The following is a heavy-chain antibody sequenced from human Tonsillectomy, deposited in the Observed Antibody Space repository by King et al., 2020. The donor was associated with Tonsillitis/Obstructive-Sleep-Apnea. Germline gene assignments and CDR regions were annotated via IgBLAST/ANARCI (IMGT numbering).Heavy chain of an antibody. CDR3: STIFGVVSKYYFDY. CDR1: GGSISSSSYY. D-gene: IGHD3-3*01. J-gene: IGHJ4*02. V-gene: IGHV4-39*01. CDR2: IYYSGST. Sequence: QLQESGPGLVKPSETLSLTCTVSGGSISSSSYYWGWIRQPPGKGREWIGSIYYSGSTYYNPSLKSRVTISVDTSKHQFSLKLSSVTAADTAVYYCSTIFGVVSKYYFDYWGQGTLVTVSS.